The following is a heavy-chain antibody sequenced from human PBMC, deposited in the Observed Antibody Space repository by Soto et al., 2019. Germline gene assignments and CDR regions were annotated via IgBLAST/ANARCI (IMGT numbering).Heavy chain of an antibody. CDR2: INSDGSSI. J-gene: IGHJ4*02. CDR1: GFTFSSYW. CDR3: AKGLRIAAPLDY. V-gene: IGHV3-74*01. D-gene: IGHD6-13*01. Sequence: GGSLRLSCAASGFTFSSYWMHWVRQAPGKGLVWVSRINSDGSSISYADSVKGRFTISRDNAKNTLYLQMNSLRAEDTAVYYCAKGLRIAAPLDYWGQGTLVTV.